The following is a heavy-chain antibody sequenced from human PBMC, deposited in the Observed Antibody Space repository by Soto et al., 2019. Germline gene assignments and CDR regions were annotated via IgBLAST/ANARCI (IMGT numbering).Heavy chain of an antibody. CDR2: INTYNGNT. J-gene: IGHJ6*02. V-gene: IGHV1-18*01. CDR1: GYDFTRYG. D-gene: IGHD3-16*01. Sequence: QVHLVQSGAEVKKSGASVKVSCKGSGYDFTRYGIAWARQAPGQGLEWMGWINTYNGNTNYAQNLQGRVTLTTDTSTSTAYMELTSLRSNDTAIYYCAMVDVYVTPSPQDVWGQGTTVIVSS. CDR3: AMVDVYVTPSPQDV.